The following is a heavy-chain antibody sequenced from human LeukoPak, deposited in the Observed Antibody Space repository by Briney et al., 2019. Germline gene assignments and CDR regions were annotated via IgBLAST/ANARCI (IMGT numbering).Heavy chain of an antibody. V-gene: IGHV4-61*02. D-gene: IGHD3-3*01. CDR2: IYTSGNT. CDR3: ARQGLEGVRYYFYYLDA. Sequence: PSQTLSLTCTVSDGSISGGSDYWSWIRQPAGKGLEWIGRIYTSGNTNYNPSLKSRVTISVDTSKNQFSLKLSSVTAADTAVYYCARQGLEGVRYYFYYLDAWGKGTTVTVSS. CDR1: DGSISGGSDY. J-gene: IGHJ6*03.